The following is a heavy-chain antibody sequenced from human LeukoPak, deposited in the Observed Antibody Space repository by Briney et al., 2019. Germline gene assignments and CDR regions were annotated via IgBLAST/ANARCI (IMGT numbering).Heavy chain of an antibody. D-gene: IGHD3-22*01. J-gene: IGHJ2*01. V-gene: IGHV4-30-2*01. CDR3: ARRNYYYDSSGYYYWYFDL. CDR1: GGSISSGGYY. Sequence: SETLSLTCTVSGGSISSGGYYWSWIRQPPGKGLEWIGYIYHSGSTYYNPSLKSRVTISVDTSKNQFSLKLSSVTAADTAVYYCARRNYYYDSSGYYYWYFDLWGRSTLVTVSS. CDR2: IYHSGST.